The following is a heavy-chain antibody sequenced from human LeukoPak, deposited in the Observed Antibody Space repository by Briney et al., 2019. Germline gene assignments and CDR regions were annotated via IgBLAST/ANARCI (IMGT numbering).Heavy chain of an antibody. J-gene: IGHJ4*02. CDR2: IRYDGCNK. D-gene: IGHD6-19*01. CDR3: AKDGTPHLIAVAGTTGDYFDY. CDR1: GFTFSSYG. Sequence: PGGSLRLSCAASGFTFSSYGMHWVRQAPGKGLEWVAFIRYDGCNKYYADSVKGRFTISRDNSKNTLYLQMNSLRAEDTAVYYCAKDGTPHLIAVAGTTGDYFDYWGQGTLVTVSS. V-gene: IGHV3-30*02.